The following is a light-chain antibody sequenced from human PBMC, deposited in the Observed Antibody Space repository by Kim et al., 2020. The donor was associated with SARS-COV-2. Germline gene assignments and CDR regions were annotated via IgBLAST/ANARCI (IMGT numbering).Light chain of an antibody. V-gene: IGLV3-1*01. CDR1: KLGDKY. CDR2: RDN. CDR3: QAWDSSTFYV. Sequence: VSPGQTVSINCSGDKLGDKYVSWYQQRPGQSPTLVIYRDNKRPSGIPERFSGSNSGNTATLTISGTHAMDEADYYCQAWDSSTFYVFGTGTKVTVL. J-gene: IGLJ1*01.